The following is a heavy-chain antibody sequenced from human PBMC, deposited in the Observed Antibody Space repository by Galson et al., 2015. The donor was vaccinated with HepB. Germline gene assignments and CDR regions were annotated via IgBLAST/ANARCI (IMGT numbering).Heavy chain of an antibody. CDR1: GYSISSGYY. V-gene: IGHV4-30-4*08. Sequence: TLSLTCAVSGYSISSGYYWGWIRQPPGKGLEWIGYIYYSGSTYYNPSLKSRVTISVDTSKNQFSLKLSSVTAADTAVYYCARVRGSSWTSRYYFDYWGQGTLVTVSS. J-gene: IGHJ4*02. CDR3: ARVRGSSWTSRYYFDY. D-gene: IGHD6-13*01. CDR2: IYYSGST.